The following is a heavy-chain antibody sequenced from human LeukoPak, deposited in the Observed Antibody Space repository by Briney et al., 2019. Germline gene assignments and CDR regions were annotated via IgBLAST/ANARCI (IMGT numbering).Heavy chain of an antibody. CDR3: ARVTGTTRAFDI. D-gene: IGHD1-20*01. J-gene: IGHJ3*02. Sequence: GGSLRLSCAASGLTFSDYYMSWIRQAPGKGLEWVSYISRSSGHTNYADSVKGRFTISRDNAKNSLYLQMNSLRAEDTAVYYCARVTGTTRAFDIWGQGTMVTVSS. V-gene: IGHV3-11*06. CDR1: GLTFSDYY. CDR2: ISRSSGHT.